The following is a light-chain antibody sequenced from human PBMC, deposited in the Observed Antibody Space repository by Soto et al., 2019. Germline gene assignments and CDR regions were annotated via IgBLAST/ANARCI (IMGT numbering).Light chain of an antibody. V-gene: IGKV1-39*01. Sequence: DVQVTQSPSSLSASVGDRVTITCRTSQSISTYLNWYQHKPGKAPKLLIYAASSVQSGVPSRFSGSGSGTDFSLTITSLQPEDFATYYCQQSNRTPWAFGQGTKVNI. CDR3: QQSNRTPWA. CDR1: QSISTY. CDR2: AAS. J-gene: IGKJ1*01.